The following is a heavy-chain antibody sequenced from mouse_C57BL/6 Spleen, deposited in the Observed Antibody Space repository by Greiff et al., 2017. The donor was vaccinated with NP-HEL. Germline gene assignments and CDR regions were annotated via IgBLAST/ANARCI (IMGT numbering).Heavy chain of an antibody. V-gene: IGHV3-1*01. CDR3: ARGATHVIFDY. Sequence: VQLQQSGPGMVKPSPSLSLTCTVTGYSLTSGYDWHWIRQFPGNKLEWMDFISYSGSTNNNPTLKSRIYITYNTSNNHFFLKLNSVTTKDTSTYYCARGATHVIFDYWGQGTTLTVSS. CDR1: GYSLTSGYD. CDR2: ISYSGST. J-gene: IGHJ2*01. D-gene: IGHD3-1*01.